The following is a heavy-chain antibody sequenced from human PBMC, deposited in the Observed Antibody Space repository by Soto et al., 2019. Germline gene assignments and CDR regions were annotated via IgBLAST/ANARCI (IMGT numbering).Heavy chain of an antibody. Sequence: SETLSLTCAVYGGSFSGYYWSWIRQPPGKGLEWIGEINHSGSTNYNPPLKSRVTISVDTSKNQFSLKLSSVTAADTAVYYCARGWRGKAAAGIGYYFDYWGQGTLVTVSS. V-gene: IGHV4-34*01. J-gene: IGHJ4*02. CDR1: GGSFSGYY. CDR2: INHSGST. D-gene: IGHD6-13*01. CDR3: ARGWRGKAAAGIGYYFDY.